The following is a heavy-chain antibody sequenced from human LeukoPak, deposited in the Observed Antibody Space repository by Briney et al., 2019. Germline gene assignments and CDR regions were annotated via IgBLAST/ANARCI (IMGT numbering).Heavy chain of an antibody. CDR1: GYSFTSFG. CDR3: ARHESGHMDV. CDR2: ISAYNGKT. D-gene: IGHD6-25*01. Sequence: ASVKVSCKASGYSFTSFGISWLRQAPGQGLEWMGWISAYNGKTNYAQKLQGRVTMTTDTSTNTAYMELTSLRSDDTAVYYCARHESGHMDVWGKGTTVTVSS. J-gene: IGHJ6*03. V-gene: IGHV1-18*01.